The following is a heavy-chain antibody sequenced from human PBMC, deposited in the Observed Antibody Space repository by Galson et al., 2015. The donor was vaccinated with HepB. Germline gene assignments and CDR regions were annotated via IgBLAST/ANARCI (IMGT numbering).Heavy chain of an antibody. Sequence: SLRLSCAASGFTFTTYAMGWVRQAPGKGLEWVSSISGSAATTYHADPVKGRFTISRDNFKDTLYLQMNSLRVEDTAVYYCAKELEPSFYNGRRGKYYDYWGQGVLVTVSS. CDR1: GFTFTTYA. J-gene: IGHJ4*02. D-gene: IGHD5-24*01. V-gene: IGHV3-23*01. CDR2: ISGSAATT. CDR3: AKELEPSFYNGRRGKYYDY.